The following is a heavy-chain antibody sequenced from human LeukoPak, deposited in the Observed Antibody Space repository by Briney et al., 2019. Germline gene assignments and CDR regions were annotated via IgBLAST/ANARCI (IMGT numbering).Heavy chain of an antibody. CDR2: ISSGGDDI. CDR3: ATKQWLNS. D-gene: IGHD6-19*01. Sequence: GGSLRLSCAASGFTFSPYGMTWVRQAPGKGLEWVSSISSGGDDIYYSDLVKGRFTISRDSAKNSLFLQMSNLRADDTAVYYCATKQWLNSWGQGTRVIVSS. CDR1: GFTFSPYG. J-gene: IGHJ4*02. V-gene: IGHV3-21*01.